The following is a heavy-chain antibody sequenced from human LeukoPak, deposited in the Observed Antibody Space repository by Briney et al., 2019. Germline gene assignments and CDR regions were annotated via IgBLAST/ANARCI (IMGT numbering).Heavy chain of an antibody. CDR1: GGSISSGSYY. J-gene: IGHJ4*02. Sequence: SETLSLTCTVSGGSISSGSYYWSWIRQPAGKGLEWIGRIYTSGSTNYNPSLKSRVTISVDTSKNQISLKLSSVTAADTAVYYCAKNDYGDYADYWGQGTLVTVSS. CDR2: IYTSGST. CDR3: AKNDYGDYADY. V-gene: IGHV4-61*02. D-gene: IGHD4-17*01.